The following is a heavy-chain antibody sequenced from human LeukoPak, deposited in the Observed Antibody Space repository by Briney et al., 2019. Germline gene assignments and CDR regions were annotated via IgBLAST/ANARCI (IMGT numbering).Heavy chain of an antibody. CDR2: ISSSSSII. CDR1: GFTFSNYN. D-gene: IGHD2-21*01. CDR3: ARDSAGEDAFDI. J-gene: IGHJ3*02. V-gene: IGHV3-48*04. Sequence: GGSLRLSCAASGFTFSNYNMHWVRQAPGKGLEWVSYISSSSSIIYYADSVKGRFTISRDNAKNSLYLQMNSLRAEDTAVYYCARDSAGEDAFDIWGQGTMVTVSS.